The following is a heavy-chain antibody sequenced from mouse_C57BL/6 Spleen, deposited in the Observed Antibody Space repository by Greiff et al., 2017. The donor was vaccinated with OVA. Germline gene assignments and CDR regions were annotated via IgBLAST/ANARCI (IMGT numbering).Heavy chain of an antibody. D-gene: IGHD6-1*01. CDR1: GFTFSDYY. CDR2: ISNGGGST. CDR3: ARQANPGYFDY. J-gene: IGHJ2*01. Sequence: EVQLQESGGGLVQPGGSLKLSCAASGFTFSDYYMYWVRQTPEKRLEWVAYISNGGGSTYYPDTVKGRFTISRDNAKNTLYLQMSRLKSEDTAMYYCARQANPGYFDYWGQGTTLTVSS. V-gene: IGHV5-12*01.